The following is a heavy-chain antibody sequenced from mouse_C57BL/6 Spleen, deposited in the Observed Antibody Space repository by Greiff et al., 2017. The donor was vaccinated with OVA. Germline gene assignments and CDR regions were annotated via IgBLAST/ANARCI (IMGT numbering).Heavy chain of an antibody. V-gene: IGHV1-50*01. CDR3: ARRADYYGSSWFAY. CDR2: IDPSDSYT. J-gene: IGHJ3*01. CDR1: GYTFTSYW. D-gene: IGHD1-1*01. Sequence: VQLQQPGAELVKPGASVKLSCKASGYTFTSYWMQWVKQRPGQGLEWIGEIDPSDSYTNYNQKFKGKATLTVDTSSSTAYMQLSSLTSEDSAVYYCARRADYYGSSWFAYWGQGTLVTVSA.